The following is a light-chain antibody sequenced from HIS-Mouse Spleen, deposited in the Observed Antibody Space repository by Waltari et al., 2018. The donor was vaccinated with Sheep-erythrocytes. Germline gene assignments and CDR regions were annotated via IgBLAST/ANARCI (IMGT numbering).Light chain of an antibody. CDR2: DAS. CDR3: QQYDNLPYT. J-gene: IGKJ2*01. CDR1: QDISNY. V-gene: IGKV1-33*01. Sequence: DIQMTQSPSSLSASVGDRVTITCQASQDISNYLNWYQQKPGKAPKLLIYDASNLETGVPSRSSGSGPGTDFTFTISSLQPEDIATYYCQQYDNLPYTFGQGTKLEIK.